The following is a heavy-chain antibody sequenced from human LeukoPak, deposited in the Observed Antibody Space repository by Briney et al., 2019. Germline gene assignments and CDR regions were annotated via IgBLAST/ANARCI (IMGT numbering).Heavy chain of an antibody. CDR1: GFTFTSYS. CDR2: ISYDGSNK. CDR3: ARDLYKREGTFDY. V-gene: IGHV3-30-3*01. J-gene: IGHJ4*02. D-gene: IGHD1-14*01. Sequence: GGSLRLSCEASGFTFTSYSMNWVRQAPGKGLEWVAVISYDGSNKYYADSVKGRFTISRDNSKNTLYLQMNSLRAEDTAVYYCARDLYKREGTFDYWGQGTLVTVSS.